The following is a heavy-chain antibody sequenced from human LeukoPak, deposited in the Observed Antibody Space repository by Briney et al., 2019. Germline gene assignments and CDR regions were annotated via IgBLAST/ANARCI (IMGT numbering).Heavy chain of an antibody. CDR3: ARVRRAYCGGDRWIQAGGFDY. V-gene: IGHV1-2*02. CDR1: GYTFTGYY. D-gene: IGHD2-21*02. CDR2: INPNSGGT. Sequence: ASVKVSCKASGYTFTGYYMHWVRQAPGQGLEWMGWINPNSGGTNYAQKFQGRVTMTRDTSISTAYMELSRLRSDDTAVYYCARVRRAYCGGDRWIQAGGFDYWGQGTLVTVSS. J-gene: IGHJ4*02.